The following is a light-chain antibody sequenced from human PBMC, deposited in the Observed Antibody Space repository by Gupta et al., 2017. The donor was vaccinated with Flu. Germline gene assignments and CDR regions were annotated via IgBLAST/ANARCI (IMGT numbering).Light chain of an antibody. CDR3: QHYDTDTPWT. Sequence: DIQMTQSPSTLSASIGDRVTITCRASQNINSCLAWYQQKPEKAPKLLIYKASTLQSGVPSRFSGSGSGTEFTLTISSLQPDDLATYYCQHYDTDTPWTFGQGTKVEIK. CDR1: QNINSC. V-gene: IGKV1-5*03. CDR2: KAS. J-gene: IGKJ1*01.